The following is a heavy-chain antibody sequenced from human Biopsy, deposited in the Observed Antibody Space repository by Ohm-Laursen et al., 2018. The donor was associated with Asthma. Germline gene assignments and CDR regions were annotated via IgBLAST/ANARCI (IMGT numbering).Heavy chain of an antibody. D-gene: IGHD3-10*01. V-gene: IGHV4-61*01. Sequence: SETLSLTCTVSGGSVSTGSYYWSWIRQPPGKGPEWLGYIYYTGSDNYNPSLKSRVTISVDTSKNQFSLRLNSVTAADTAVYYCARGPNYHGSGRAPIGMDVWGQGTTVTVSS. J-gene: IGHJ6*02. CDR3: ARGPNYHGSGRAPIGMDV. CDR2: IYYTGSD. CDR1: GGSVSTGSYY.